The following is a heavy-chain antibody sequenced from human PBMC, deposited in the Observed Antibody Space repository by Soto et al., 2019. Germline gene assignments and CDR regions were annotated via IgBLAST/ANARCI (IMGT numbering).Heavy chain of an antibody. CDR3: ARADDVYYTNGAHYGMDV. J-gene: IGHJ6*02. Sequence: GGSLRLSCAASGFTFSSYAMHWVRQAPGKGLEWVAIISYDGSNTYYADSVKGRFTISRDNSKDTLYLQLNSLRADDTALYYCARADDVYYTNGAHYGMDVWGQGTTVTVSS. V-gene: IGHV3-30-3*01. CDR2: ISYDGSNT. D-gene: IGHD3-3*01. CDR1: GFTFSSYA.